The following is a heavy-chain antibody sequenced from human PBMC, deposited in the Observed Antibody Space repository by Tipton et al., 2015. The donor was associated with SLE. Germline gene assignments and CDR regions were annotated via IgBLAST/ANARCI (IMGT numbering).Heavy chain of an antibody. Sequence: TLSLTCSVSGGSITSGTYYWSWIRQPAGKGLEWIGHIYTSGSTKYNPSLQSRVTISVDTSKNQFSLKLSSVTAADTAVYYCVVCSPSSCSYFDYWGQGRLVTVSS. D-gene: IGHD2-2*01. V-gene: IGHV4-61*09. CDR2: IYTSGST. CDR1: GGSITSGTYY. CDR3: VVCSPSSCSYFDY. J-gene: IGHJ4*02.